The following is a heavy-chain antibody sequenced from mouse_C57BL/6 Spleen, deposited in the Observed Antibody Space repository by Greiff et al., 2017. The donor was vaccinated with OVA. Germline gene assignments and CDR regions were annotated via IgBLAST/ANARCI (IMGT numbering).Heavy chain of an antibody. CDR3: TRGETGVFAY. CDR2: ISSGGDYI. CDR1: GFTFSSYA. D-gene: IGHD4-1*01. Sequence: EVQGVESGEGLVKPGGSLKLSCAASGFTFSSYAMSWVRQTPEKRLEWVAYISSGGDYIYYADTVKGRFTISRDNARNTLYLQMSSLKSEDTAMYYCTRGETGVFAYWGQGTLVTVSA. V-gene: IGHV5-9-1*02. J-gene: IGHJ3*01.